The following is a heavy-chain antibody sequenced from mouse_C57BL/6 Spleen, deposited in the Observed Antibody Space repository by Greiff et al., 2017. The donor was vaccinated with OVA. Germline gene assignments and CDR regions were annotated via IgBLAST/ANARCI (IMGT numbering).Heavy chain of an antibody. CDR3: ARGMVTTKGYYYAMDY. D-gene: IGHD2-2*01. V-gene: IGHV1-50*01. Sequence: VQLQQPGAELVKPGASVKLSCKASGYTFTSYWMQWVKQRPGQGLEWIGEIDPSDSYTNYSQKFKGKATLTVDTSSSTAYMQLSSLTSEDSAVYYCARGMVTTKGYYYAMDYWGQGTSVTVSS. CDR2: IDPSDSYT. CDR1: GYTFTSYW. J-gene: IGHJ4*01.